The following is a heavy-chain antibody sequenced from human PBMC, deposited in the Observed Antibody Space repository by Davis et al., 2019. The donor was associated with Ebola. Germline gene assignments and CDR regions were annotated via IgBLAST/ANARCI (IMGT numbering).Heavy chain of an antibody. Sequence: ASVKVSCKASGYTFTSYDINWVRQATGQGLEWMGWINAGNGNTKYSQKFQGRVTITRDTSASTAYMELSSLRSEDTAVYYCARDRDGYNWFDPWGQGTLVTVSS. CDR2: INAGNGNT. D-gene: IGHD5-24*01. CDR1: GYTFTSYD. CDR3: ARDRDGYNWFDP. J-gene: IGHJ5*02. V-gene: IGHV1-3*01.